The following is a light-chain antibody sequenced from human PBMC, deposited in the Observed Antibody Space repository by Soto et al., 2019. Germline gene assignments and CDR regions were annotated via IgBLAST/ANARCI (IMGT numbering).Light chain of an antibody. Sequence: QSVLTQPPSVSGAPGQRVTISCTGSSSNIGAGYDVHWYQQLPGTAPKLLIYGNSNRPSGVPDRFSGSKSGTSASLAITGLQAEDAADYYCQSYDSSLSGLFGGGTKLTVL. V-gene: IGLV1-40*01. J-gene: IGLJ2*01. CDR2: GNS. CDR3: QSYDSSLSGL. CDR1: SSNIGAGYD.